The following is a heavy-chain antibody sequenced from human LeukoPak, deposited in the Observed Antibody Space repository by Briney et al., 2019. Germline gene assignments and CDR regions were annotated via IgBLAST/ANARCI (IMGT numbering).Heavy chain of an antibody. V-gene: IGHV4-59*01. D-gene: IGHD2-2*01. J-gene: IGHJ4*02. Sequence: SETLSLTCAVSDGSIRGYYWSWIRQPPGKGLEWIGYVHHSGTTPYSGTTHYNPSLESRVTISIDTSKNQFSLSLTSVTAADTAVYYCARESPAPDYWGQGTLVTVSS. CDR2: VHHSGTTPYSGTT. CDR1: DGSIRGYY. CDR3: ARESPAPDY.